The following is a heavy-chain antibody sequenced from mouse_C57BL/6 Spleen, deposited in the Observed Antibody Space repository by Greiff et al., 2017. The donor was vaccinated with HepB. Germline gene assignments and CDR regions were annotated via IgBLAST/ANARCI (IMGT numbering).Heavy chain of an antibody. D-gene: IGHD1-1*01. J-gene: IGHJ1*03. CDR3: ARDTVVAHWYFDV. CDR1: GFTFSSYA. V-gene: IGHV5-4*01. Sequence: EVQRVESGGGLVKPGGSLKLSCAASGFTFSSYAMSWVRQTPEKRLEWVATISDGGSYTYYPDNVKGRFTISRDNAKNNLYLQMSHLKSEDTAMYYCARDTVVAHWYFDVWGTGTTVTVSS. CDR2: ISDGGSYT.